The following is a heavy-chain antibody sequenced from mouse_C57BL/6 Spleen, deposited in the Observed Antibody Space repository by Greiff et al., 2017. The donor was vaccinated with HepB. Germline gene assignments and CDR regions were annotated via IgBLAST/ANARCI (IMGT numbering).Heavy chain of an antibody. CDR3: ARQGGVTPRDYAMDY. CDR1: GFTFSSYG. Sequence: EVKLVESGGDLVKPGGSLKLSCAASGFTFSSYGMSWVRQTPDKRLEWVATLSSGGSYTYYPDSVKGRFTISRDNAKNTLYLQMSSLKSEDTAMYYCARQGGVTPRDYAMDYWGQGTSVTVSS. D-gene: IGHD2-5*01. CDR2: LSSGGSYT. V-gene: IGHV5-6*01. J-gene: IGHJ4*01.